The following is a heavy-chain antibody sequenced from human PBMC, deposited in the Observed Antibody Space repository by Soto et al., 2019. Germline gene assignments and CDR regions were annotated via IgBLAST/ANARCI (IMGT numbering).Heavy chain of an antibody. Sequence: GGSLRLSCEASGFTFSNFAMSWVRQAPGKGLEWVSGISDSGGGTYHADSVKGRFTISRDNSKNTLYLQMNSLRVEDTAVFYCARDARRYDSSGNYYDYWGQGTLVTVSS. D-gene: IGHD3-22*01. J-gene: IGHJ4*02. CDR3: ARDARRYDSSGNYYDY. CDR2: ISDSGGGT. V-gene: IGHV3-23*01. CDR1: GFTFSNFA.